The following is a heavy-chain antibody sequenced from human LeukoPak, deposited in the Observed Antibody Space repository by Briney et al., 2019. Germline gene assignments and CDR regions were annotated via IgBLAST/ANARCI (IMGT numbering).Heavy chain of an antibody. CDR2: IRYDGSNK. Sequence: GGSLRLSCAASGLTFSMPPMDWVRQAPGKGLEWVAFIRYDGSNKYYADSVKGRFTISRDNSKNTLYLQMNSLRTEDTAVYYCSGIAVAGIYWGQGTLVTVSS. D-gene: IGHD6-19*01. CDR1: GLTFSMPP. CDR3: SGIAVAGIY. J-gene: IGHJ4*02. V-gene: IGHV3-30*02.